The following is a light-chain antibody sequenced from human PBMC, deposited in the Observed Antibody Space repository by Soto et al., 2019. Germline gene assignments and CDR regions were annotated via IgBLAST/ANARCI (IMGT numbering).Light chain of an antibody. CDR2: RSN. CDR3: STWDDSLVGPV. CDR1: TSNIGSNY. Sequence: QSVLTQPPSVSGTPGQRVTISCSGRTSNIGSNYVYWYQQVPGTAPKLLIYRSNKRPSGVPDRFSASKSGTSASLAISGLQSGDEADYYCSTWDDSLVGPVFGGGTQLTVL. J-gene: IGLJ7*01. V-gene: IGLV1-47*01.